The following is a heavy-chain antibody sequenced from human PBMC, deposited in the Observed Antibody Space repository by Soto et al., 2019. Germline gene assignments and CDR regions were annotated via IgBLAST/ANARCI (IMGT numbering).Heavy chain of an antibody. Sequence: GGSQRLSCAGSGFHFRNAGRNWVRHVPGKGLEWVGRIKSRALGGTTDFAAPVRGRFAITRDDSRNVAYMQMNSLHTEDTAVYYCTTDSYSSMVVVRFDYWGHGSLVTVSS. V-gene: IGHV3-15*07. J-gene: IGHJ4*01. CDR1: GFHFRNAG. D-gene: IGHD2-15*01. CDR3: TTDSYSSMVVVRFDY. CDR2: IKSRALGGTT.